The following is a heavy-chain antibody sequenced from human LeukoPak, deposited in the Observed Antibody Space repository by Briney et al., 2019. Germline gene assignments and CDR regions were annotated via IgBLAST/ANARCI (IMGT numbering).Heavy chain of an antibody. CDR2: INSDGSST. J-gene: IGHJ6*02. V-gene: IGHV3-74*01. CDR3: ARDGMVRGVMTAPPAYYYYYYGMDV. CDR1: GFTFSSYW. D-gene: IGHD3-10*01. Sequence: GGSLRLSCAASGFTFSSYWMHWVRQALGKGLVWVSRINSDGSSTSYADSVKGRFTISRDNAKNTLYLQMNSLRAEDTAVYYCARDGMVRGVMTAPPAYYYYYYGMDVWGQGTTVTVSS.